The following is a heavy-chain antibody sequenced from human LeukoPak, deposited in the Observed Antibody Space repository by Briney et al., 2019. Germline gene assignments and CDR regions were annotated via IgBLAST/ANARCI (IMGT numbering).Heavy chain of an antibody. D-gene: IGHD3-22*01. V-gene: IGHV3-23*01. J-gene: IGHJ4*02. CDR1: GFTFRSHA. CDR2: IYENGGTT. CDR3: AKDYYDTSGYYNRFDY. Sequence: GGSLRLSCVGSGFTFRSHAMSWVRQAPEKGLEFVSGIYENGGTTYYADSVKGRFSISRDNSKNTLYLQMDSLRAEDTAVYYCAKDYYDTSGYYNRFDYWGQGTLVTVSS.